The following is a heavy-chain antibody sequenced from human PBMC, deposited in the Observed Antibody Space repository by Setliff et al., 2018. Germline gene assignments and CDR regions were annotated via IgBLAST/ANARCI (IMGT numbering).Heavy chain of an antibody. Sequence: GGSLRLSCVASGFTFKNYGMHWVRQAPGKGLEWVAVIWYDGNNKDHADSVKGRFAISRDNSKNTLYLQMGSLRVEDTAVYYCVRGEMFSTSPRADWGQGTQVTVSS. CDR3: VRGEMFSTSPRAD. CDR1: GFTFKNYG. D-gene: IGHD2-2*01. V-gene: IGHV3-33*01. CDR2: IWYDGNNK. J-gene: IGHJ4*02.